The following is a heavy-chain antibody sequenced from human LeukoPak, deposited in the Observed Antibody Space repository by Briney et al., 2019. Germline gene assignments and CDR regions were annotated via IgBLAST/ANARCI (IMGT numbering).Heavy chain of an antibody. D-gene: IGHD3-22*01. CDR1: GGSISSSSYY. Sequence: SETLSLTCTVSGGSISSSSYYWGWIRQPPGKGLEWIGSIYYSGSTYYNPSLKSRVTISVDTSKNQFSLKLSSVTAADTAVYYCARMVKHGSGYYYYYFDYWGRGTLVTVSS. J-gene: IGHJ4*02. CDR2: IYYSGST. V-gene: IGHV4-39*07. CDR3: ARMVKHGSGYYYYYFDY.